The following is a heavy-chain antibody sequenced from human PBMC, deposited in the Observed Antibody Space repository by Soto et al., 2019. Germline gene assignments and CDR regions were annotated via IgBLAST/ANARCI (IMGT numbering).Heavy chain of an antibody. D-gene: IGHD5-18*01. CDR3: AHTTPHNSDDYWYYYYGMDV. CDR1: GFSLSTSGVG. J-gene: IGHJ6*02. Sequence: QITLKESGPTLVKPTETLTLTCTFSGFSLSTSGVGVGWIRQPPGKALEWLALIYWEDDKRYSPALKSRLTTAKDTSKNQVVLTTTNMDPVDTTTYYCAHTTPHNSDDYWYYYYGMDVWGQGTTVTVSS. V-gene: IGHV2-5*02. CDR2: IYWEDDK.